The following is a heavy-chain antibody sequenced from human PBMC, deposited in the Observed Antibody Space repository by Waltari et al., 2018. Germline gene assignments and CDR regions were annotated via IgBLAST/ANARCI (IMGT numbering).Heavy chain of an antibody. CDR2: IYSGGST. V-gene: IGHV3-53*04. CDR1: GFTVSSTS. CDR3: ARARRSCSSTSCYVLDY. D-gene: IGHD2-2*01. J-gene: IGHJ4*02. Sequence: EVQLVESGGGLVQPGGSLRLSCAASGFTVSSTSMRWVRPAPGKGLEWVSVIYSGGSTYYADSVKGRFTISRHNSKNTLYLQMNSLRAEDTAVYYCARARRSCSSTSCYVLDYWGQGTLVTVSS.